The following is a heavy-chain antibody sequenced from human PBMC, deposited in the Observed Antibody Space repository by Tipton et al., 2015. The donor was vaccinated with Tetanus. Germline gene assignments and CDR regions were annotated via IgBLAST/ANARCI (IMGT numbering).Heavy chain of an antibody. CDR2: VSYSGRT. D-gene: IGHD2-21*01. V-gene: IGHV4-61*08. CDR3: ARLTGHSIDVVDYYYFGMDV. Sequence: GLVKPSETLTLTCTVSGGSLRSGDYSWNWIRQPPGKGLEWLAYVSYSGRTNSNYSLKSRITISQDTSKNQFSLRLTSVTAADTAVYYCARLTGHSIDVVDYYYFGMDVWGQGTKVTVSS. J-gene: IGHJ6*02. CDR1: GGSLRSGDYS.